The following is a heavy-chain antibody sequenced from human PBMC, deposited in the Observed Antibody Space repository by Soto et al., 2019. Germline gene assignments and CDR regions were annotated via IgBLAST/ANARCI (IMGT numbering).Heavy chain of an antibody. CDR1: GGSISFDHYH. V-gene: IGHV4-30-4*01. J-gene: IGHJ6*02. D-gene: IGHD2-21*02. CDR3: AREDDGGDRDYYGLDV. Sequence: SETLSLTCTVSGGSISFDHYHWTWIRQPPGKGLEWIGYVHYSGSVLYNPSLQSRVSISVDTSENQFSLKLSSVTAADTAVYFCAREDDGGDRDYYGLDVWGQGTTVTVSS. CDR2: VHYSGSV.